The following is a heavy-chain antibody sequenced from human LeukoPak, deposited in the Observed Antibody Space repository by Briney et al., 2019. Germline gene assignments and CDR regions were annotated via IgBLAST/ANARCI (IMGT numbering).Heavy chain of an antibody. J-gene: IGHJ4*02. CDR2: ISSSSSYI. CDR1: GFTFSSYG. CDR3: ARGPNSNWSGLDF. D-gene: IGHD6-6*01. V-gene: IGHV3-21*01. Sequence: GGSLRLSCAASGFTFSSYGMHWVRQAPGKGLEWVSSISSSSSYIYYADSVKGRFTISRDNAKNTLYLQVNNLRAEDTAVYYCARGPNSNWSGLDFWGQGALLTVSS.